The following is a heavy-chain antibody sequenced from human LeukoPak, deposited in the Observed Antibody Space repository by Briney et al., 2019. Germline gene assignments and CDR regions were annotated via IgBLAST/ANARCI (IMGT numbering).Heavy chain of an antibody. CDR2: INPSGGST. D-gene: IGHD6-19*01. CDR1: GYTFTSYY. CDR3: ARVVAVGDFDY. V-gene: IGHV1-46*01. J-gene: IGHJ4*02. Sequence: GASVKVSCKASGYTFTSYYMHWVRQAPGQGLEWMGIINPSGGSTSYAQKFQGRVTMIRDTSTSTVYMELSSLRSEDTAVYYCARVVAVGDFDYWGQGTLVTVSS.